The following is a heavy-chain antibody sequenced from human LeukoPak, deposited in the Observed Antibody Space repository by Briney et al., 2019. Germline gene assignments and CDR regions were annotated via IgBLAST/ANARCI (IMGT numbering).Heavy chain of an antibody. CDR3: ARSGGYSGYDVDY. CDR1: GGSINTYY. V-gene: IGHV4-59*01. D-gene: IGHD5-12*01. CDR2: ISYSGST. Sequence: SETLSLTCTVSGGSINTYYWHWIRRPPGKGLEWIGYISYSGSTNYNPSLKSRVTTSIDKSKNQFSLKLSSVTAADTAVYYCARSGGYSGYDVDYWGQGTLVTVSS. J-gene: IGHJ4*02.